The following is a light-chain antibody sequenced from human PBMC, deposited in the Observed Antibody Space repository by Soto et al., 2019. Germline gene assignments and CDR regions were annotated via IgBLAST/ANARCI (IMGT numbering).Light chain of an antibody. J-gene: IGLJ7*01. CDR1: SGHSNYA. Sequence: QPVLTRSPSASASLGASVKLTCTLSSGHSNYAIAWHQQQPEKGPRHLMKVNSGGSHIKGDGIPDRFSGSSSGAERYLFISSLQSEDEADYYCQTWGTGSAIVVFGGGTQLTVL. CDR2: VNSGGSH. V-gene: IGLV4-69*01. CDR3: QTWGTGSAIVV.